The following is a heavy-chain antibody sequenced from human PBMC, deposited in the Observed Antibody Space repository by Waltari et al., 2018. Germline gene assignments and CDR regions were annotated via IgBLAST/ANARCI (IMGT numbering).Heavy chain of an antibody. CDR2: IGDDGSSA. CDR3: ASDCCGSGYRIHY. J-gene: IGHJ4*02. Sequence: DVHLVESGGGLVQPRGSLRLSCTVSGFTFGSPWMHWVCQVPGKGLVWISRIGDDGSSAIYADSVKGRFTVSRDNAKNTLYLEMNNLKAEDTAVYYCASDCCGSGYRIHYWGQGTLVNVSS. CDR1: GFTFGSPW. D-gene: IGHD3-3*01. V-gene: IGHV3-74*01.